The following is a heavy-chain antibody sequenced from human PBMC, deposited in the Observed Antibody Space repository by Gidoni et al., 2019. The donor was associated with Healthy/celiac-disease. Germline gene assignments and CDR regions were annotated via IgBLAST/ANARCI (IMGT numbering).Heavy chain of an antibody. V-gene: IGHV3-30-3*01. CDR1: GFPFSRYA. J-gene: IGHJ5*02. Sequence: QVQLVESGGGVVQPCRSLRPSCAASGFPFSRYAMPWVRQAPGKGLEWVAVISYDGSNKYYADAVKGRFTISRDNSKNTLYLQMNSLRAEDTAVYYCASEGYSYGYDNWFDPWGQGTLVTVSS. D-gene: IGHD5-18*01. CDR3: ASEGYSYGYDNWFDP. CDR2: ISYDGSNK.